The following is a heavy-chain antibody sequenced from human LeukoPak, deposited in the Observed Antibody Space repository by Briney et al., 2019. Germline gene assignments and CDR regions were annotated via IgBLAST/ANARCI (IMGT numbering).Heavy chain of an antibody. V-gene: IGHV3-7*01. CDR2: IKRDGSEK. Sequence: PGGSLRLSCAASGLSFSTYSMNWVRQAPGKGLEWVANIKRDGSEKYYVDSVKGRFTISRDNAKNSLYLQMNSLRTEDTAVYYCARGRGSWYGVYFDYWGQGTLVTVSS. CDR1: GLSFSTYS. D-gene: IGHD6-13*01. CDR3: ARGRGSWYGVYFDY. J-gene: IGHJ4*02.